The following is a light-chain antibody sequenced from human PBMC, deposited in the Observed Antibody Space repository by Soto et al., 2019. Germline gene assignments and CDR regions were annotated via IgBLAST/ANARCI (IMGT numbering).Light chain of an antibody. Sequence: QSVLTQPASVSGSPGQSITISCTGTSGDIGSYNRVSWYQQHPGKAPKLIISEVSNRPSGVSNRFSGSKSGNTASLTISGLQTEDEADYYCSSFTSSSTGFFVFGTGTKVTVL. J-gene: IGLJ1*01. CDR2: EVS. V-gene: IGLV2-14*01. CDR3: SSFTSSSTGFFV. CDR1: SGDIGSYNR.